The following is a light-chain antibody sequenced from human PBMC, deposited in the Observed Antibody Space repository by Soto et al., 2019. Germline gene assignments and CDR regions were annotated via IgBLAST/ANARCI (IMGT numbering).Light chain of an antibody. CDR2: GAS. CDR1: QTVTRSY. CDR3: QQYGTSPRT. V-gene: IGKV3-20*01. Sequence: EIVLTQSPGTMSLSPGERVTLSCRASQTVTRSYLSWYQQKPGQAPRLLIYGASIRATGIPDRFSGSGAGTDFTLTISILEPEDFAVYYCQQYGTSPRTFGQGTKVDIK. J-gene: IGKJ1*01.